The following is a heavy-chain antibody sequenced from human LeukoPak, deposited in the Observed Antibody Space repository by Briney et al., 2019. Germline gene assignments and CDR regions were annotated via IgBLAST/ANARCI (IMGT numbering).Heavy chain of an antibody. J-gene: IGHJ4*02. D-gene: IGHD2-15*01. CDR2: IFYSGST. V-gene: IGHV4-61*01. CDR1: GGSVSSGSSY. Sequence: SETLSLTCTVSGGSVSSGSSYWNWIRQPPGKGLEWIGNIFYSGSTNYNPSLKSRVTISVDTSRNQFSLKLTSVTAADTVVYYCARESCGGGSCGRFDSWGQGTLVTVSS. CDR3: ARESCGGGSCGRFDS.